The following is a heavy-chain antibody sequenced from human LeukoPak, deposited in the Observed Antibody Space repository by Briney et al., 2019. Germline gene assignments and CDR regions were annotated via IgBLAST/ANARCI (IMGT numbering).Heavy chain of an antibody. Sequence: ASVKASCKASGYTFTGYYMHWVRQAPGQGLEWMGWMNPDSGNTGYAQKFQGRVTMTRDTSTSTVYMELSSLRSEDTAVYYCARGPSITMVRGGQWYYYMNVWGKGTTVTISS. CDR3: ARGPSITMVRGGQWYYYMNV. D-gene: IGHD3-10*01. J-gene: IGHJ6*03. V-gene: IGHV1-8*02. CDR2: MNPDSGNT. CDR1: GYTFTGYY.